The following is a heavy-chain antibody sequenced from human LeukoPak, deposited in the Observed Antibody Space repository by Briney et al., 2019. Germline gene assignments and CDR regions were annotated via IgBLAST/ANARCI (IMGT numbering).Heavy chain of an antibody. Sequence: PGGSLRLSCTVSGFTVSSNYMSWVRQAPGKGLEWVSVIYSGGSTYYADSVKGRFTISRDNSKNTLYLQMNSLRAEDTAVYYCAREVWQYGDYEGSFDYWGQGTLVTVSS. CDR1: GFTVSSNY. CDR3: AREVWQYGDYEGSFDY. CDR2: IYSGGST. D-gene: IGHD4-17*01. J-gene: IGHJ4*02. V-gene: IGHV3-66*01.